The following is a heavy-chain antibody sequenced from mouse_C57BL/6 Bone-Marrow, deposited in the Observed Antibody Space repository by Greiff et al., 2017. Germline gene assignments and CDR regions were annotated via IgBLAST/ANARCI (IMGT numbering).Heavy chain of an antibody. J-gene: IGHJ4*01. D-gene: IGHD2-4*01. CDR1: GYTFTNYW. Sequence: QVQLQQSGAELVKPGASVKLSCKASGYTFTNYWMHWVKQRPGQGLEWIGMMHPNGGSPDYNEKFKSEATLSVDKSSRTAYMELSSLTSEDSAVYCCARSYDYDDYTMGYWGQGTSVAVSS. CDR3: ARSYDYDDYTMGY. V-gene: IGHV1-64*01. CDR2: MHPNGGSP.